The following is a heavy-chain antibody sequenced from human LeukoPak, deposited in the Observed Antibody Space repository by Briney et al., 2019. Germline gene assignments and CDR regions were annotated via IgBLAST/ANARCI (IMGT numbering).Heavy chain of an antibody. J-gene: IGHJ4*02. V-gene: IGHV3-30*18. CDR1: GFTFSSYG. Sequence: GGSLRLSCAASGFTFSSYGMHWVRQAPGKGLEWVAVISYDGSNKYYADSVKGRFTISRDNSKNTLYQQMNSLRAEDTAVYYCAKELLAGTVDYWGQGTLVTVSS. CDR2: ISYDGSNK. CDR3: AKELLAGTVDY. D-gene: IGHD6-19*01.